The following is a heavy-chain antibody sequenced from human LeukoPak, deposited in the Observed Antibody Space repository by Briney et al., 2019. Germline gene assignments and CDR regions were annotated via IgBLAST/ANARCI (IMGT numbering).Heavy chain of an antibody. CDR1: GFPFSSYA. CDR2: ISGAGGST. V-gene: IGHV3-23*01. CDR3: AKSGDSSGYYYQFDY. J-gene: IGHJ4*02. D-gene: IGHD3-22*01. Sequence: GGSLRLSCVASGFPFSSYAMSWVRQAPGKGLEWVSTISGAGGSTYYPDSVKGRFTISRDNSKNTLYLQMNSLRTEDTAVYYCAKSGDSSGYYYQFDYWGQGTLVTVSS.